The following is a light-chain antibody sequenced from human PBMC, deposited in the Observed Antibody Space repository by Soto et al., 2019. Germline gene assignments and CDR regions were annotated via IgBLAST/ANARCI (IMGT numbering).Light chain of an antibody. V-gene: IGKV1-5*01. CDR2: DAS. CDR3: QQYNSFTWT. J-gene: IGKJ1*01. CDR1: QSTSSW. Sequence: DIQMTQSPSTLSASVGDRVTITCRASQSTSSWLAWYQQKPGKAPKLLIYDASSLESGVPSRFSGSGSGTEFTLTICSLQPDDFATYYCQQYNSFTWTFGQGTKV.